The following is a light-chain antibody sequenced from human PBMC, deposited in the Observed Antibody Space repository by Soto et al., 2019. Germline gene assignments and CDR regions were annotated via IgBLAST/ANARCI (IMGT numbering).Light chain of an antibody. CDR3: SSYTGSSYV. Sequence: QSVLTPPPSASGSPGQSVTISCTGTGSDVGDYNYVSWYQQHPGKAPKLMIYEVSKRPSGVPDRFSGSKSGNTASLTVSGLQAEDEANYYCSSYTGSSYVFGTGTKVTVL. V-gene: IGLV2-8*01. J-gene: IGLJ1*01. CDR1: GSDVGDYNY. CDR2: EVS.